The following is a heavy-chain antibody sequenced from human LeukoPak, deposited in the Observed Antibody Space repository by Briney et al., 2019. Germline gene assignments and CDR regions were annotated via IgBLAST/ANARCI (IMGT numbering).Heavy chain of an antibody. CDR3: ARGVAAAGTEY. CDR2: INPSGGTT. D-gene: IGHD6-13*01. J-gene: IGHJ4*02. Sequence: ASVKASCKASGYSFINYYIHWVRQAPGQGLEWMAIINPSGGTTRFAQKFQGRVTLTRDTSTSIVYMQLSSLRSDDTAVYYCARGVAAAGTEYWGQGTLVTVSS. V-gene: IGHV1-46*01. CDR1: GYSFINYY.